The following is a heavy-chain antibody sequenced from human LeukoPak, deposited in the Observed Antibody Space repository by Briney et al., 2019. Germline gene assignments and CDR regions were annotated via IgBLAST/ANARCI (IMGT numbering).Heavy chain of an antibody. CDR2: IYHSGST. V-gene: IGHV4-4*02. D-gene: IGHD6-13*01. CDR3: ASVRFGSIEAAAKGPY. Sequence: SETLSLTCAVSGGSISSSNWWSWVRQPPGKGPEWIGEIYHSGSTNYNPSLKSRVTISVDKSKNQFSLKLSSVTAADTAIYYCASVRFGSIEAAAKGPYWGQGTLVTVSS. J-gene: IGHJ4*02. CDR1: GGSISSSNW.